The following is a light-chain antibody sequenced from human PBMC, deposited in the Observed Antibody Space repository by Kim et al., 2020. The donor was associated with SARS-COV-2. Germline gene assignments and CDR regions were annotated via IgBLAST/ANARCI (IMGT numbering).Light chain of an antibody. CDR1: NTGSKS. CDR2: YDS. CDR3: QVWDSSSYHPV. J-gene: IGLJ2*01. Sequence: SYELTQPPSVSVAPGKTARITCGGNNTGSKSVHWYQQKPGQAPVLVIYYDSDRPSGIPERFSGSNSGNTATLTISRVEAGDEADYYCQVWDSSSYHPVFG. V-gene: IGLV3-21*04.